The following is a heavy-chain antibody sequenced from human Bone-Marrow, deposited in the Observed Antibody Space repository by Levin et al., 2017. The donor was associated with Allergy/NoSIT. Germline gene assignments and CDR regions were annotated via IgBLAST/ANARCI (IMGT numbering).Heavy chain of an antibody. CDR3: ARDRATVHFDY. J-gene: IGHJ4*02. CDR2: ISTITANP. V-gene: IGHV7-4-1*02. D-gene: IGHD1-1*01. CDR1: GYTFSSHS. Sequence: GGSLRLSCPPSGYTFSSHSINWVRQAPGHGLEYMGYISTITANPTYAQGFTGRFVFSLDTSVTTAYLQITGLKTEDTAVYYCARDRATVHFDYWGQGTLVTVAS.